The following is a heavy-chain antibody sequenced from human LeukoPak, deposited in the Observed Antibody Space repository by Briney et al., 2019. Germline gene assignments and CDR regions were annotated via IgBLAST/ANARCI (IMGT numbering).Heavy chain of an antibody. J-gene: IGHJ3*02. Sequence: GGSLRLSCAASGFTFSSYGMHWVRQAPGKGLEWVAVISYDGSNKYYADSVKGRFTISRDNSKNTLYLQMNSLRAEDTAVYYCEVVVAATPYDFDIWGQGTMVTVSS. CDR3: EVVVAATPYDFDI. CDR2: ISYDGSNK. CDR1: GFTFSSYG. V-gene: IGHV3-30*03. D-gene: IGHD2-15*01.